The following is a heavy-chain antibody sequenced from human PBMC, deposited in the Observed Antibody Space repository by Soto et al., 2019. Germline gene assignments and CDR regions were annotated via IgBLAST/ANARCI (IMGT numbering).Heavy chain of an antibody. CDR2: ISKSDYT. V-gene: IGHV3-21*01. D-gene: IGHD2-2*01. CDR3: AREDSIIIPAVSDF. CDR1: GFAFNNYG. J-gene: IGHJ4*02. Sequence: GGSLRLSCTVSGFAFNNYGINWVRQAPGKGLGWVSSISKSDYTYYSDSVKGRFTISRDNAKNSVSLQMNTLRVEDTAVYYCAREDSIIIPAVSDFWGQGTLVTVSS.